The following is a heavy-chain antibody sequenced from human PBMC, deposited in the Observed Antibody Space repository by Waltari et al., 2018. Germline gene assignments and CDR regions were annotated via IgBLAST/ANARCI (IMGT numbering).Heavy chain of an antibody. CDR3: AKGLITMVRGVTPYYFDY. CDR1: GFTFSSYA. Sequence: EVQLLESGGGLVQPGGSLRLSCAASGFTFSSYAMSWVRQPPGKGLEWVSAISGSGGSTYYADSVKGRFTISRDNSKNTLYLQMNSLRAEDTAVYYCAKGLITMVRGVTPYYFDYWGQGTLVTVSS. J-gene: IGHJ4*02. V-gene: IGHV3-23*01. D-gene: IGHD3-10*01. CDR2: ISGSGGST.